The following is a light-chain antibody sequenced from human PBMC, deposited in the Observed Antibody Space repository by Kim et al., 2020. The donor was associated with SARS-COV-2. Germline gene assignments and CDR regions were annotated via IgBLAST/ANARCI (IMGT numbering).Light chain of an antibody. J-gene: IGKJ1*01. CDR3: QQYGHSRT. CDR2: GAS. Sequence: LSPGARATLSCRASQTVSRNQLAWYQQKPGQAPRLLIYGASSRATGIPDRFSGSGSGTDFTLTIGSLEPEDFAVYYCQQYGHSRTFGQGTKVDIK. V-gene: IGKV3-20*01. CDR1: QTVSRNQ.